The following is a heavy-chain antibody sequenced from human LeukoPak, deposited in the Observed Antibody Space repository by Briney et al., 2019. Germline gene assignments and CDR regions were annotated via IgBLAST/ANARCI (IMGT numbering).Heavy chain of an antibody. D-gene: IGHD6-6*01. CDR3: AKDAARPTSGAPGY. Sequence: GGSLRLSCEASGFSFSNYGMHWVRQAPGKGLEWVAFIRYDGSNKYYADSVKGRFTISRDNSKNTLYLQMNSLRAEDTAVYYCAKDAARPTSGAPGYRGQGTLVTVSS. V-gene: IGHV3-30*02. J-gene: IGHJ4*02. CDR1: GFSFSNYG. CDR2: IRYDGSNK.